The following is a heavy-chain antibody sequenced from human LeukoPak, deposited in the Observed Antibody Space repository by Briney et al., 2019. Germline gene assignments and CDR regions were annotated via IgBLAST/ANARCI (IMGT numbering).Heavy chain of an antibody. J-gene: IGHJ4*02. CDR2: INAGNGNT. D-gene: IGHD3-22*01. V-gene: IGHV1-3*01. CDR1: GYTFTSYA. CDR3: ARAYDSSGYYRGYFDY. Sequence: GASVKVSYKASGYTFTSYAMHWVRQAPGQRLEWMGWINAGNGNTKYSQKFQGRVTITRDTSASTAYMELSSLRSEDTAVYYCARAYDSSGYYRGYFDYWGQGTLVTVSS.